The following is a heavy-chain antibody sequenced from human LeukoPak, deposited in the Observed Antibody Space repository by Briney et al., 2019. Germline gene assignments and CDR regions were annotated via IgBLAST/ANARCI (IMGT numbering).Heavy chain of an antibody. J-gene: IGHJ6*03. D-gene: IGHD2-2*01. Sequence: ASVKVSCKASGYTFASYYMHWVRQAPGQGLEWMGWINPNSGGTNYAQKFQGRVTMTRDTSISTAYMELSRLRSDDTAVYYCAGVSTPFRYYYMDVWGKGTTVTVSS. CDR3: AGVSTPFRYYYMDV. V-gene: IGHV1-2*02. CDR2: INPNSGGT. CDR1: GYTFASYY.